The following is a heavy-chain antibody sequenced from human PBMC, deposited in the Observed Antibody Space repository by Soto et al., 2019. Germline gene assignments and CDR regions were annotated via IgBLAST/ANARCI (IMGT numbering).Heavy chain of an antibody. CDR2: IIPIFGTA. V-gene: IGHV1-69*12. Sequence: QVQLVQSGAEVKKPGSSMKVSCKASGGTFSTNAITWVRQAPGQGLEWMGGIIPIFGTANYAKKFQGRVSLNADESTSTAYMELSRLSSEDTAVYYCASGRYGSHQGHYYCYDGLDVWGQGTTVTVSS. D-gene: IGHD3-10*01. J-gene: IGHJ6*02. CDR3: ASGRYGSHQGHYYCYDGLDV. CDR1: GGTFSTNA.